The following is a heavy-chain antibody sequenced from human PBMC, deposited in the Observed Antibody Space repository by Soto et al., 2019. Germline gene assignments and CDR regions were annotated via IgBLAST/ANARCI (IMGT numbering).Heavy chain of an antibody. D-gene: IGHD6-19*01. Sequence: GASVKVSCKASGGTFSSYTISWVRQAPGQGLEWMGRIIPILGIANYAQKFKGRVTITADKSTSTAYMELSSLRSEDTAVYYCARVRWGPLTSRIAVAGKRVYYYYMDVWGKGTTVTVSS. CDR3: ARVRWGPLTSRIAVAGKRVYYYYMDV. CDR2: IIPILGIA. CDR1: GGTFSSYT. J-gene: IGHJ6*03. V-gene: IGHV1-69*02.